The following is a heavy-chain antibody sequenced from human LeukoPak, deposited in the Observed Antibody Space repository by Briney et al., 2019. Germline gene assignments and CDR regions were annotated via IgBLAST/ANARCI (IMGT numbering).Heavy chain of an antibody. J-gene: IGHJ5*02. V-gene: IGHV1-8*01. CDR1: GYTFTSYD. CDR3: ARGPQILLWFGELSKYNWFDP. CDR2: MNPNSGNT. Sequence: GSSVKVSCKASGYTFTSYDINWVRQATGQGLEWMGWMNPNSGNTGYAQKFQGRVTMTRNTSISTAYMELSSLRSEDTAVYYCARGPQILLWFGELSKYNWFDPWGQGTLVTVSS. D-gene: IGHD3-10*01.